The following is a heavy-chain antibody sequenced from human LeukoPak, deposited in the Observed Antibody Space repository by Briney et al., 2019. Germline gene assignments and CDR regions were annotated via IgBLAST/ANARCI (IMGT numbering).Heavy chain of an antibody. CDR2: ISAYNGNT. CDR3: ARDLNGGWFDP. Sequence: GASVTVSCKASGYTFTNYGISWVRQAPGQGLEWMGWISAYNGNTDYAQKFQGRVTMTTDTSTSIAYMELRSLRSDDTAVYYCARDLNGGWFDPWGQGTLVTVSS. V-gene: IGHV1-18*01. D-gene: IGHD3-10*01. CDR1: GYTFTNYG. J-gene: IGHJ5*02.